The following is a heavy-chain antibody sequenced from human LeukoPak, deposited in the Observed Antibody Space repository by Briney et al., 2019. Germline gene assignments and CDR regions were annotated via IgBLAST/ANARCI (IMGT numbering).Heavy chain of an antibody. CDR3: ARVTTYCGGDCYYYYGMDV. Sequence: QPGGSLRLSCAASGFTFSSYAMHWVRQAPGKGLEYVSAISSNGGSTYYANSVKGRFTISRDNSENTLYLQMGSLRAEDMAVYYCARVTTYCGGDCYYYYGMDVWGQGTTVTVSS. J-gene: IGHJ6*02. D-gene: IGHD2-21*02. CDR2: ISSNGGST. CDR1: GFTFSSYA. V-gene: IGHV3-64*01.